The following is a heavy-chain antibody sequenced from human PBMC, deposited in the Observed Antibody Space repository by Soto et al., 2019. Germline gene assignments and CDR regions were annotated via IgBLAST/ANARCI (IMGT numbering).Heavy chain of an antibody. J-gene: IGHJ4*02. CDR1: GGSISSYF. CDR2: IYYSGST. CDR3: ACDYYGSGSYYLFDY. Sequence: PSETLSLTCTVSGGSISSYFWSWIRQPPGKGLEWIGYIYYSGSTYYNPSLKSRVTISVDTSKNQFSLKLSSVTAADTAVYYCACDYYGSGSYYLFDYWGQGTLVTVSS. D-gene: IGHD3-10*01. V-gene: IGHV4-59*06.